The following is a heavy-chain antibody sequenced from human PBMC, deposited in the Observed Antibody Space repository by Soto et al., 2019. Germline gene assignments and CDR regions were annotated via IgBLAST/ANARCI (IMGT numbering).Heavy chain of an antibody. Sequence: SETLSLTCALYGGSFDGYYWSWVRQSPGKGLEWIGEIHHSGRTKYNPSLKSRVSLSVDTSTKHFSLRLTSVTAADTAVYYCARDTVLTGMFDFWGEGTLVTVSS. D-gene: IGHD4-17*01. CDR3: ARDTVLTGMFDF. CDR1: GGSFDGYY. J-gene: IGHJ4*02. CDR2: IHHSGRT. V-gene: IGHV4-34*01.